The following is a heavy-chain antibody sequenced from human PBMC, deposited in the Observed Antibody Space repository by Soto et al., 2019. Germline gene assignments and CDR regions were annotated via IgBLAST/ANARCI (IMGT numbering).Heavy chain of an antibody. D-gene: IGHD6-13*01. CDR3: ARGLAAGDY. CDR2: INPNGGST. J-gene: IGHJ4*02. CDR1: GYTFTNYY. V-gene: IGHV1-46*01. Sequence: QVQLVQSGAEVKNPGASVKVSCKASGYTFTNYYIHWVRQAPGQGLEWMAIINPNGGSTNYAQKFQGRVILARDTFTSTVYMELSSLRSEDTAIYYCARGLAAGDYWGQGTLVTVSS.